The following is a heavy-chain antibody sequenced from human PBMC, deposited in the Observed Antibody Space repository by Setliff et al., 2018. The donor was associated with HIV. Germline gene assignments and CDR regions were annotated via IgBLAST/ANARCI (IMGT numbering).Heavy chain of an antibody. CDR1: SASISNYH. V-gene: IGHV4-4*09. D-gene: IGHD2-2*01. J-gene: IGHJ5*02. CDR3: AIGDEYPGVFQS. CDR2: IYTSGTT. Sequence: PSETLSLTCAVSSASISNYHWSWIRQTPGKGLEWIGSIYTSGTTNYNPSLEGQITTSVDLSKNHFSLNLHSVTAADTAVYYCAIGDEYPGVFQSWGQGKVVTVSS.